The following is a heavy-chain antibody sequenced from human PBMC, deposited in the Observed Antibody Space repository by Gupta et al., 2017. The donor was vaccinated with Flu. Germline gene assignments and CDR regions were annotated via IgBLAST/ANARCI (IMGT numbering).Heavy chain of an antibody. V-gene: IGHV3-33*01. CDR3: GRNPVLWSGPDG. J-gene: IGHJ4*02. D-gene: IGHD2-21*01. Sequence: AVSGFPFSSYGMHWVRQAPGKGLEWVAYIWYDGGNKYYADSVKGRFTVSRDNFKSTLYLQLNSLRAEDTAVYYCGRNPVLWSGPDGWGQGSLVTVSS. CDR1: GFPFSSYG. CDR2: IWYDGGNK.